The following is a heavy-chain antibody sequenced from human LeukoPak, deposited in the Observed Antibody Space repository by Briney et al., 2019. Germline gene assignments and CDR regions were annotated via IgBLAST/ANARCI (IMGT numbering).Heavy chain of an antibody. Sequence: PSETLSLTCTFAGASISSYYRSWIRPPPGKGLEWIGNIYYSGSTTYNPSLKSRVTMSVDTSKNHFSLKLNSVTAADTAVYFCARVPPDRYENSSRPFDFWGQGTLVTVSS. CDR1: GASISSYY. V-gene: IGHV4-59*08. CDR3: ARVPPDRYENSSRPFDF. CDR2: IYYSGST. J-gene: IGHJ4*02. D-gene: IGHD5-18*01.